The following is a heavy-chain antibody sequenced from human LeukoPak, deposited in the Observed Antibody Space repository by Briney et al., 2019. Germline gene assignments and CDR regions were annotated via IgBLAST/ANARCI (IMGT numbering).Heavy chain of an antibody. V-gene: IGHV3-7*01. CDR1: GFTFSNYW. Sequence: PGGSLRLSCSASGFTFSNYWMSWVRQAPGKGLEWVANIKQDESEKYYVDSVKGRFTISRDNAKSSLYLQMNSLRAEDTAVYYCARLGCSGGSCYSTEIYWGQGTLVTVSS. CDR3: ARLGCSGGSCYSTEIY. CDR2: IKQDESEK. J-gene: IGHJ4*02. D-gene: IGHD2-15*01.